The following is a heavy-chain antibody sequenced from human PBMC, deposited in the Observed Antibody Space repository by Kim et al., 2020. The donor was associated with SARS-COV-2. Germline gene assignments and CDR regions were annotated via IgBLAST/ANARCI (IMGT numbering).Heavy chain of an antibody. V-gene: IGHV3-23*01. J-gene: IGHJ6*02. CDR3: AKEVLGYGYYYYYYGMDV. D-gene: IGHD5-18*01. Sequence: AVKCRFTISRDNYKNTLYLQMNSLRAEDTAVYYCAKEVLGYGYYYYYYGMDVWGQGTTVTVSS.